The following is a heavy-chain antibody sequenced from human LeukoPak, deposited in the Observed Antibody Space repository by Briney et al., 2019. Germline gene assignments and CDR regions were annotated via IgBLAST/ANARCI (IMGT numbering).Heavy chain of an antibody. J-gene: IGHJ4*02. CDR2: INPNSGGT. Sequence: ASEKVSCKASGYTFTGYYMHWVRQAPGQGLEWMGWINPNSGGTNYAQKFQGRVTMTRDTSISTAYMELSRLRSDDTAVYYCARLGYSSGWYFDYWGQGTLVTVSS. CDR1: GYTFTGYY. CDR3: ARLGYSSGWYFDY. D-gene: IGHD6-19*01. V-gene: IGHV1-2*02.